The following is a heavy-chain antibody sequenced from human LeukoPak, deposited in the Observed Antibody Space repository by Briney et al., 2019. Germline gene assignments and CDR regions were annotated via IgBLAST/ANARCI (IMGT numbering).Heavy chain of an antibody. J-gene: IGHJ4*02. Sequence: GGSLRLSCAASGFTFSDYYMSWIRQAPGKGLEWGSYISSRGSTIYYADSVKGRFTISRDNAKNSLYLQMNSLRAEDMALYYCAKDSAAGIRGLTTGLDYWGQGTLVTVSS. CDR3: AKDSAAGIRGLTTGLDY. D-gene: IGHD6-13*01. V-gene: IGHV3-11*01. CDR2: ISSRGSTI. CDR1: GFTFSDYY.